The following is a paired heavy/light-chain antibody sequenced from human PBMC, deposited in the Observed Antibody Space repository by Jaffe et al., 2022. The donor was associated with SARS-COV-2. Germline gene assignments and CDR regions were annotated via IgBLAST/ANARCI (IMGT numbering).Heavy chain of an antibody. CDR2: VSGAGTAT. Sequence: EVQLLESGGGLIQPGGSLRLSCAASGFTFRNHAMTWVRQAPGKGLEWVSSVSGAGTATYYADSVKGRFTISRDGSSNTLYLQMNSLRAEDTAIYYCVRSFMAAAGRGYFDYWGQGALVTVSS. CDR3: VRSFMAAAGRGYFDY. D-gene: IGHD2-15*01. CDR1: GFTFRNHA. V-gene: IGHV3-23*01. J-gene: IGHJ4*02.
Light chain of an antibody. Sequence: DIQMTQSPSSLSASVGDRVTITCRASQDINNFLAWYQQRPGKVPNLLIYSASTLQSGVPSRFSGSGSGTDFTLTISSLQPEDVATYYCQNFDTAPFTFGPGTKVEIK. CDR1: QDINNF. CDR3: QNFDTAPFT. V-gene: IGKV1-27*01. CDR2: SAS. J-gene: IGKJ3*01.